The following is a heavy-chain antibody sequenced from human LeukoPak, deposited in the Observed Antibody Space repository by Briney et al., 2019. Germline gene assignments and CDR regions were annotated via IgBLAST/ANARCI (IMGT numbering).Heavy chain of an antibody. CDR2: IKSKTDGGTT. CDR3: ITPLPYSAQ. CDR1: GFTVRNNY. D-gene: IGHD2-21*01. V-gene: IGHV3-15*01. J-gene: IGHJ4*02. Sequence: GGSLRLSCAASGFTVRNNYMSWVRQAPGKGLEWVGRIKSKTDGGTTDYAAPVKDRFSISRDDSKSMMYLQMNSLKTEDTAVYYCITPLPYSAQGGQGTLVAVSS.